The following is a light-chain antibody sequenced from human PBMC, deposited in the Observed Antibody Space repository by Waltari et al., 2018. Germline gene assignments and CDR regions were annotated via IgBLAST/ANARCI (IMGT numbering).Light chain of an antibody. CDR2: DVT. J-gene: IGLJ2*01. V-gene: IGLV2-14*03. CDR1: RSDVAYYNY. Sequence: QSALTQPASVSGSPGQSITISCIGTRSDVAYYNYVSWYAQQPGKAPKLIIYDVTQRPSGVSNRFPGTKSGNTASLTIAGLQAEDEADYYCSSYTVSNTVVFGGGTKVTVL. CDR3: SSYTVSNTVV.